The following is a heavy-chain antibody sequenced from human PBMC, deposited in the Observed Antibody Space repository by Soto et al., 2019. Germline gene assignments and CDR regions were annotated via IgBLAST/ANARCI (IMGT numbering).Heavy chain of an antibody. CDR1: GGSIRSYY. J-gene: IGHJ4*02. V-gene: IGHV4-59*01. CDR3: ARGAADTAMVDS. CDR2: IFYSGST. D-gene: IGHD5-18*01. Sequence: SETLSLTCTVSGGSIRSYYWTWIRQPPGKGLEWLGYIFYSGSTFYNPSLKSRVTISIHTSKSQFSLQLTSVTAADTAVYYCARGAADTAMVDSWGQGTLVTISS.